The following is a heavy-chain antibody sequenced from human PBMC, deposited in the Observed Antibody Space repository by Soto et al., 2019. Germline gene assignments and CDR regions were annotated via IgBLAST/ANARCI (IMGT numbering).Heavy chain of an antibody. V-gene: IGHV4-4*08. J-gene: IGHJ6*02. CDR3: ASSAGLPGDFCCYNGMDL. Sequence: KPSETLSLTCSVSGASIRSYYWHWIRQPPGKGLEWIGYVYTSDYTRYSSSLKSRVTISVDTSKSQFYLRLNSVTAADTAVYYCASSAGLPGDFCCYNGMDLWGQGSTVTVYS. CDR2: VYTSDYT. D-gene: IGHD3-10*01. CDR1: GASIRSYY.